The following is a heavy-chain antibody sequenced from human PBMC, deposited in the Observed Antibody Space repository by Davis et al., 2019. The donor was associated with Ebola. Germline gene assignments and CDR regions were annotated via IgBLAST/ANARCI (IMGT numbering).Heavy chain of an antibody. V-gene: IGHV3-33*08. CDR1: GFTFSSYG. CDR3: ATDGSYWHPDY. D-gene: IGHD1-26*01. Sequence: GGSLRLSCAASGFTFSSYGMHWVRQAPGEGLAWVSVIWYDGSKRYYADSVKGRFTVSRDSSKNTLYLEMNSLRVKDTAVYYCATDGSYWHPDYWGQGTLVTVSS. CDR2: IWYDGSKR. J-gene: IGHJ4*02.